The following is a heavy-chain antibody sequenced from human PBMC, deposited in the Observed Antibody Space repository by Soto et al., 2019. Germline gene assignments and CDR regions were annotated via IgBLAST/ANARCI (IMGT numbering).Heavy chain of an antibody. Sequence: ASVKVSCKASGYTFTSYGISWVRLAPGQGLEWMGWISAYNGNTNYAQKLQGRVTMTTDTSTSTAYMELRSLRSDDTAVYYCAREQYCSGGSCLAFDIWGQGTMVTVSS. CDR2: ISAYNGNT. CDR3: AREQYCSGGSCLAFDI. J-gene: IGHJ3*02. CDR1: GYTFTSYG. V-gene: IGHV1-18*01. D-gene: IGHD2-15*01.